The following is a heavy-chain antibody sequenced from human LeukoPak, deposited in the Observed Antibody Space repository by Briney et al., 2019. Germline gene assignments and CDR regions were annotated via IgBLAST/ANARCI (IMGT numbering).Heavy chain of an antibody. V-gene: IGHV3-48*03. CDR3: TRASLSSSWYYRPEDLGY. CDR1: GFTFSSYE. D-gene: IGHD6-13*01. Sequence: GGSLRLSCSASGFTFSSYEMNWVRQAPGQGLEGVSYISSSGSTIYYADSVKGRFTISRDNAKNSLYLQMNSLRAEDTAVYYCTRASLSSSWYYRPEDLGYWGQGTLVTVSS. J-gene: IGHJ4*02. CDR2: ISSSGSTI.